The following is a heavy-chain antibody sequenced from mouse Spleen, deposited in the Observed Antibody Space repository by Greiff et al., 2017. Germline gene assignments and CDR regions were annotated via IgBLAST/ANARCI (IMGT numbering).Heavy chain of an antibody. CDR2: IYPGNSDT. V-gene: IGHV1-5*01. CDR1: GYTFTSYW. Sequence: VHVKQSGTVLARPGASVKMSCKTSGYTFTSYWMHWVKQRPGQGLEWIGAIYPGNSDTSYNQKFKGKAKLTAVTSASTAYMELSSLTNEDSAVYYCTILWSLAWFAYWGQGTLVTVSA. CDR3: TILWSLAWFAY. D-gene: IGHD1-1*02. J-gene: IGHJ3*01.